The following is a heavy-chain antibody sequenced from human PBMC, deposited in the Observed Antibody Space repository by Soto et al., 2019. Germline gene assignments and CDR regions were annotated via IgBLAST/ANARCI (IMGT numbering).Heavy chain of an antibody. CDR3: AKGICSGGSCPCHY. CDR2: ISGSGGST. J-gene: IGHJ4*02. D-gene: IGHD2-15*01. Sequence: EVQLLESGGGLVQPGGSLRLSCAASGFTFSSYAMSWVRQAPGKGLEWASAISGSGGSTYYADSVKGRFTISRDNSKNTLYLQMNSLRAEDTAVYFCAKGICSGGSCPCHYWGQGTLVTVSS. V-gene: IGHV3-23*01. CDR1: GFTFSSYA.